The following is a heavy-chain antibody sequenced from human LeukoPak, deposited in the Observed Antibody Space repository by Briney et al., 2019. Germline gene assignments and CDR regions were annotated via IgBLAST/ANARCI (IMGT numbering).Heavy chain of an antibody. D-gene: IGHD2-15*01. J-gene: IGHJ4*02. Sequence: PGGSLRLSCAASGFTFSSYSMSWVRQAPGKGLEWVSTISGSGVGTYYADSVKGRFTISRDNSKNTLYLQMNSLRAEDTAVYYCAKDRCSGGSCYCDYWGQGTLVTVSS. V-gene: IGHV3-23*01. CDR3: AKDRCSGGSCYCDY. CDR2: ISGSGVGT. CDR1: GFTFSSYS.